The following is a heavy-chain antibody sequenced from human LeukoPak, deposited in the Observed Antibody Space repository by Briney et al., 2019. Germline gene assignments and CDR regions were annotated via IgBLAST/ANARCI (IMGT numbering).Heavy chain of an antibody. V-gene: IGHV1-2*02. CDR1: GYTFTGYY. CDR2: INPNSGGT. D-gene: IGHD3-9*01. J-gene: IGHJ4*02. Sequence: ASVKVSCKASGYTFTGYYMHWVRQAPGQGLEWMGWINPNSGGTNYAQKFQGRVTMTRDTSISTAYMELSRLRSEDTAVYYCATLRYFDWLLAGLNYWGQGTLVTVSS. CDR3: ATLRYFDWLLAGLNY.